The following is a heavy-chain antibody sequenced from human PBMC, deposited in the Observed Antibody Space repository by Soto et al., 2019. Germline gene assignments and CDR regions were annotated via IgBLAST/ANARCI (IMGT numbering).Heavy chain of an antibody. J-gene: IGHJ4*02. D-gene: IGHD2-21*02. CDR1: GGSISSYY. CDR3: ARSPSIVVVTFDY. Sequence: NPSETLSLTCTVSGGSISSYYWSWIRQPPGKGLEWIGYIYYSGSTNYNPSLKSRVTISVDTSKNQFSLKLSSVTAADTAVYYCARSPSIVVVTFDYWGQGTLVTVSS. CDR2: IYYSGST. V-gene: IGHV4-59*01.